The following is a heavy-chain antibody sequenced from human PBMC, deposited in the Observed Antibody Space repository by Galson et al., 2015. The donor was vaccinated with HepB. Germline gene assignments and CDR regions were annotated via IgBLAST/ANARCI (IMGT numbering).Heavy chain of an antibody. CDR1: GFTVSSNY. J-gene: IGHJ6*02. D-gene: IGHD1-7*01. CDR2: IYSGGST. Sequence: SLRLSCAASGFTVSSNYMSWVRQAPGKGLEWVSVIYSGGSTYYADSVKGRFTISRDNSKNTLYLQMNSLRAEDTAVYYCAREGSLDWNYVSAYYYYGMDVWGQGTTVTVSS. V-gene: IGHV3-53*01. CDR3: AREGSLDWNYVSAYYYYGMDV.